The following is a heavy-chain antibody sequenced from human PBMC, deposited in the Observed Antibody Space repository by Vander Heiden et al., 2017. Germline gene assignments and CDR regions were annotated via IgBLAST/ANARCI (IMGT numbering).Heavy chain of an antibody. J-gene: IGHJ4*02. CDR1: AFIFSSYE. V-gene: IGHV3-21*01. CDR2: ISSTSSYI. D-gene: IGHD2-8*01. Sequence: VQLVESGGGLVQPGGSLRISCAASAFIFSSYELNWGRQAPGKGLEWVSSISSTSSYIYYADSVKGRFTISRDNANNSLYLQMNALRVDDTAVYYCAGLIRGVFGYWGQGVLITVSS. CDR3: AGLIRGVFGY.